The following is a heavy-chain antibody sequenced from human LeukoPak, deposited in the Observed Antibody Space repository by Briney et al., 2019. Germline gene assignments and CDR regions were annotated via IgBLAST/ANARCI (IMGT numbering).Heavy chain of an antibody. CDR3: ARGHYSNTL. CDR1: GFIVSDKY. J-gene: IGHJ4*02. CDR2: IYSDGNT. Sequence: TGGSLRLSCAASGFIVSDKYMSWVRQAPGKGLEWILVIYSDGNTYYSDSVKGRFTISRDNSKNTLLLQMDSLRVEDTAVYYCARGHYSNTLGGQGTLVTVSS. V-gene: IGHV3-66*01. D-gene: IGHD6-13*01.